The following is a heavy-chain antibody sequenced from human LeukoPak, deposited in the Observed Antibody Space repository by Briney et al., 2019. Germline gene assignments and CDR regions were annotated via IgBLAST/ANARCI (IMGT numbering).Heavy chain of an antibody. D-gene: IGHD2-2*01. CDR3: ARDRFLGYCRSTSCYAGDY. V-gene: IGHV1-18*04. CDR1: GYTFTSYG. CDR2: ISAYNGNT. J-gene: IGHJ4*02. Sequence: ASVKVSCKASGYTFTSYGISWVRQAPGQGLEWMGWISAYNGNTNYAQKLQGRVTMTTDTSTSTAYMELRSLRSDDTAVYYCARDRFLGYCRSTSCYAGDYWGQGTLVTVSS.